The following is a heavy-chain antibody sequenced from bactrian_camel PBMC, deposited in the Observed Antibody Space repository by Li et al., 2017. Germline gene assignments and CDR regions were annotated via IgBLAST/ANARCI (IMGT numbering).Heavy chain of an antibody. D-gene: IGHD5*01. CDR2: SGGGAT. Sequence: HVQLVESGGGEVQAGESLQLSCVVSGDTDSNCMGWFRQAPGKEREAVAASGGGATYYGDSVKGRFTISIDNAKTTLYLQMNSLRVDDTAMYYCAIGLFADFGLGRGTQVTVS. CDR1: GDTDSNC. V-gene: IGHV3S54*01. J-gene: IGHJ4*01.